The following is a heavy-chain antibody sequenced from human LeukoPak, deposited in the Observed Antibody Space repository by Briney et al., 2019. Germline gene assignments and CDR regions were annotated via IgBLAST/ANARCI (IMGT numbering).Heavy chain of an antibody. Sequence: PGGSLRLSCAASGFTFSSYWMTWVRQAPGKGLEWVANIKQDGSEKCYVDSVKGRFSISRDNAKNSLYLQMNSLRAEDTGVFYCARELLFTGVFDYWGQGTLVTVSS. CDR3: ARELLFTGVFDY. V-gene: IGHV3-7*01. J-gene: IGHJ4*02. CDR1: GFTFSSYW. CDR2: IKQDGSEK. D-gene: IGHD2-8*02.